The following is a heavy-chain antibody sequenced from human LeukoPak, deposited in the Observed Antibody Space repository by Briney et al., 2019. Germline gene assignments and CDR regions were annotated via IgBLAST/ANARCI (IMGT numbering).Heavy chain of an antibody. CDR2: ISGSGGST. CDR3: AKVAGGTYYYDSSGYYGMDV. Sequence: GGSLRLSCAASGFTFSSYAMSWVRQAPGKGLEWVSAISGSGGSTYYADSVKGRFTISRDNSKNTLYLQMNSLRAEDTAVYYCAKVAGGTYYYDSSGYYGMDVWGQGTTATVSS. V-gene: IGHV3-23*01. CDR1: GFTFSSYA. D-gene: IGHD3-22*01. J-gene: IGHJ6*02.